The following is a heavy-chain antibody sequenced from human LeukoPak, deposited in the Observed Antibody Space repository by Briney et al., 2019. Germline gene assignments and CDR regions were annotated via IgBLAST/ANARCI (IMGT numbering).Heavy chain of an antibody. V-gene: IGHV3-53*01. J-gene: IGHJ4*02. CDR2: IYSCSTT. Sequence: VGSLRLSCAASGFTVSSNYMSWVRQAPGKGLEWVSVIYSCSTTYYADSVKGRFTISRDNSKNTLYLQMNSLRAEDTAVYYCARDDSPPYWGQGTMVTVSS. D-gene: IGHD2-21*02. CDR3: ARDDSPPY. CDR1: GFTVSSNY.